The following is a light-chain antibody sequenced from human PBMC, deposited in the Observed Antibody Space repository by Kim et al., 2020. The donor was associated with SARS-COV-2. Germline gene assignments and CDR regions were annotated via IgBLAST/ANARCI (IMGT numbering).Light chain of an antibody. CDR3: QQRSSWPLT. CDR1: QSVSSY. J-gene: IGKJ4*01. V-gene: IGKV3-11*01. CDR2: DAS. Sequence: EIVLTQSPATLSLSPGERATLSCRASQSVSSYLVWYQQRPGQAPRLLISDASNRATGIPARFSGSGSGTDFSLTISSLEPEDFAVYYCQQRSSWPLTFGGGTKVDIK.